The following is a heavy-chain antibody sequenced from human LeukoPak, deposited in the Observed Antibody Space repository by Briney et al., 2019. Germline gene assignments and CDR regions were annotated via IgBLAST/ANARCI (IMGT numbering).Heavy chain of an antibody. V-gene: IGHV4-59*11. J-gene: IGHJ5*02. CDR1: GGSISSHY. CDR3: ARLTGYNYVSRVSFDT. Sequence: SETLPQTCTVSGGSISSHYWSWIRQPPGKGLEWIGFIHYSGSTNYNPSLKSRVNISVDTSKSQFSLKLTSVTAADTAIYYCARLTGYNYVSRVSFDTSGQRTLFTVSP. CDR2: IHYSGST. D-gene: IGHD2-15*01.